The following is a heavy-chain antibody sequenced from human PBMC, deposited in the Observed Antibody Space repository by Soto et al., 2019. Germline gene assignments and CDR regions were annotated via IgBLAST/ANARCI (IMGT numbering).Heavy chain of an antibody. D-gene: IGHD3-3*01. J-gene: IGHJ5*02. CDR1: GDTFTSYY. CDR2: INPQGGST. V-gene: IGHV1-46*01. CDR3: ARSSGGNFGIIIEGSNWFDP. Sequence: QVQLVQSGAEVKRPGASVKVSCKAPGDTFTSYYLNWVRQAPGQGLEWMGVINPQGGSTKYAQKFQGRITMSRDTSRSTVYMALSSLRSDDTAIYYCARSSGGNFGIIIEGSNWFDPWGQGTLVTVSS.